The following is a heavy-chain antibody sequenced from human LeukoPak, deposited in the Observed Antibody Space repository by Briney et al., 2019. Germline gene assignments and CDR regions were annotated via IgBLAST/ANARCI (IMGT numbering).Heavy chain of an antibody. J-gene: IGHJ4*02. Sequence: PSQTLSLTCTVSGGSISSDTYSWSWPRQPAGTGPEWIGRIYTIGSTNYNPSLKSRVTISVDTSKNQFSLKLGSVTAADTAVCYCARGRDYYDSSGFYYVWYFDYWGQGTLVTVSS. CDR2: IYTIGST. V-gene: IGHV4-61*02. D-gene: IGHD3-22*01. CDR1: GGSISSDTYS. CDR3: ARGRDYYDSSGFYYVWYFDY.